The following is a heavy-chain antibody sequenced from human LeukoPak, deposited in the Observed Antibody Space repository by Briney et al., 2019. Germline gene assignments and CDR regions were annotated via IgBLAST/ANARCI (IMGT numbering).Heavy chain of an antibody. CDR1: GFTFSSYA. V-gene: IGHV3-23*01. J-gene: IGHJ4*02. CDR2: ISGSGGST. Sequence: PGGSLRLSCAASGFTFSSYAMSWVRQAPGKGLEWVSAISGSGGSTYYADSVKGRFTISRDNSKNTLYLQMNSLGAEDTAVYYCAKEPFLEWLPPLFDYWGQGTLVTVSS. D-gene: IGHD3-3*01. CDR3: AKEPFLEWLPPLFDY.